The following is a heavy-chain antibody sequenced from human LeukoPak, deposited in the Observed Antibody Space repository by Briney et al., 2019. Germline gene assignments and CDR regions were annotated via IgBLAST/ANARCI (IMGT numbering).Heavy chain of an antibody. Sequence: SETPSLTCTVSGGSISRNCWSWIRQPPGKGLEWIGYIYYSGSTNYNPSLKRGVTISEDSAKNQFSLKLSSVTAADTAVYYCARSYSGYDSNAFDIWGQGTTVTVSS. CDR2: IYYSGST. D-gene: IGHD5-12*01. J-gene: IGHJ3*02. CDR3: ARSYSGYDSNAFDI. V-gene: IGHV4-59*01. CDR1: GGSISRNC.